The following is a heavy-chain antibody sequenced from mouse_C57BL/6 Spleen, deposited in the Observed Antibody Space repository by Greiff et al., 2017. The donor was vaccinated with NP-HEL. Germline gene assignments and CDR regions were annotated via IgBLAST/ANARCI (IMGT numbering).Heavy chain of an antibody. D-gene: IGHD2-5*01. CDR3: ARSDSNYCFAY. J-gene: IGHJ3*01. V-gene: IGHV14-2*01. Sequence: VQLKESGAELVKPGASVKLSCTASGFNIKDYYMHWVKQRTEQGLEWIGRIDPEDGETKYAPTFQGKATITADTSDTTAYLQLSSLASEDTAVYYCARSDSNYCFAYWGQGTLVTVSA. CDR2: IDPEDGET. CDR1: GFNIKDYY.